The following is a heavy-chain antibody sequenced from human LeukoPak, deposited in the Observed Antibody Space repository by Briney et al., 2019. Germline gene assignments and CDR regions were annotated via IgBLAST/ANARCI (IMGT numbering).Heavy chain of an antibody. D-gene: IGHD6-25*01. CDR2: INHSGST. Sequence: SETLSLTCAVYGGSFSGYYWSWIRQPPGKGLEWIGEINHSGSTNYNPSLKSRVTISVDTSKNQFSLKLSSVTAADTAVYYCAAHGRHFDYWGQGTLVTVSS. CDR1: GGSFSGYY. J-gene: IGHJ4*02. V-gene: IGHV4-34*01. CDR3: AAHGRHFDY.